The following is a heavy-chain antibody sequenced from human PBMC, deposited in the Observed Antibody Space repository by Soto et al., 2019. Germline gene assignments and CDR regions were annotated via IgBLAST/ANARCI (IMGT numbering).Heavy chain of an antibody. J-gene: IGHJ4*02. CDR2: IYNSGNT. D-gene: IGHD6-19*01. V-gene: IGHV4-31*03. CDR1: GASINSGNYY. CDR3: ARGSGDVAVPSYFDD. Sequence: QVQLQESGPGLVQPSQTLSLYCSVSGASINSGNYYWTWIRQHPGKGLEWIGYIYNSGNTFYNPSLKSRVTISVDTSKSQFSLKLTSVTAADTAVYYCARGSGDVAVPSYFDDWGQGTLVTVSS.